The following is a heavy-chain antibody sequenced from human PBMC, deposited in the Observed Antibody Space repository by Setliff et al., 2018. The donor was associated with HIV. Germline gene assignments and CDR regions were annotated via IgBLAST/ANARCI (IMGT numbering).Heavy chain of an antibody. CDR1: GYTFTSYW. CDR3: ARHLIPGDPRYSSSWYY. CDR2: IYPGDSDT. Sequence: PGESLTISCRASGYTFTSYWIGWVRQMPGKGLEWMGIIYPGDSDTRYSPSFQGQVTLSADKSISTAYLQWSSLKASDTAMYYCARHLIPGDPRYSSSWYYWGQGTLVTVSS. V-gene: IGHV5-51*01. D-gene: IGHD6-13*01. J-gene: IGHJ4*02.